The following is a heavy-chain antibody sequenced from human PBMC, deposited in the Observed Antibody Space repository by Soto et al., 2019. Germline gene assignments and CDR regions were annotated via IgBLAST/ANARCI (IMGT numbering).Heavy chain of an antibody. CDR3: AKDLFVVVPAAFAHLDY. Sequence: PGGSLRLSCAASGFTFSSYGMHWVRQAPGKGLEWVAVISYDGSNKYYADSVKGRFTISRDNSKNTLYLQMNSLRAEDTAVYYCAKDLFVVVPAAFAHLDYWGQGTLVTVSS. CDR2: ISYDGSNK. CDR1: GFTFSSYG. J-gene: IGHJ4*02. V-gene: IGHV3-30*18. D-gene: IGHD2-2*01.